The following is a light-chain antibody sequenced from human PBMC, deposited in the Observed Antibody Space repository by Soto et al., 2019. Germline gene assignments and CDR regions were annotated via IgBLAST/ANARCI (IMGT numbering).Light chain of an antibody. Sequence: EIVMTQSPATLSVSPGARVTLSCRASQSVSSNLAWYQQKVGQAPRLLIYGASTRATGIPARFSGSGSGTDFTLTISGLEPEDFAVYYCQQRSNWLISFGPGTKVDIK. CDR2: GAS. J-gene: IGKJ3*01. CDR1: QSVSSN. CDR3: QQRSNWLIS. V-gene: IGKV3-11*01.